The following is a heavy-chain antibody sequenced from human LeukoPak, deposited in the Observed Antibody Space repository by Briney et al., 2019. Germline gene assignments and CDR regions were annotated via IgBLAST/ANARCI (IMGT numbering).Heavy chain of an antibody. J-gene: IGHJ4*02. CDR1: GYTFTSYA. CDR3: ARDWKVGATTDFGY. D-gene: IGHD1-26*01. V-gene: IGHV1-46*01. CDR2: INPTAGTT. Sequence: ASVKVSCKASGYTFTSYAMNWVRQAPGQGLEWMGIINPTAGTTSYAQNFQGRVTMTRDTSTSTVYMELSSLRSEDTAVYYCARDWKVGATTDFGYWGQGTLVTVSS.